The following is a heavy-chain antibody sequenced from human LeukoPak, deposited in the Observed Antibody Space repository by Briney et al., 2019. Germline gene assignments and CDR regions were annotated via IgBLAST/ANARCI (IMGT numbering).Heavy chain of an antibody. CDR3: ARDLSGYGSGSVMIFDY. CDR2: IYTSGST. J-gene: IGHJ4*02. D-gene: IGHD3-10*01. CDR1: GGSISSGSYY. V-gene: IGHV4-61*02. Sequence: PSETLSLTCTVSGGSISSGSYYWSWIRQPAGKGLEWIGRIYTSGSTNYNPSLKSRVTMSVDTSKNQFSLKLSSVTAADTAVYYCARDLSGYGSGSVMIFDYWGQGTLVTVSS.